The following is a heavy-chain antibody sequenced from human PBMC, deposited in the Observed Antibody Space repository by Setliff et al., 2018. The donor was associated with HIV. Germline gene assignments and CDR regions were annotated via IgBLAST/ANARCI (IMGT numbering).Heavy chain of an antibody. CDR2: ISYDGSNK. V-gene: IGHV3-30*04. CDR3: AKDSPGYSSGWYEGVS. J-gene: IGHJ5*02. D-gene: IGHD6-19*01. CDR1: GFTFSGYA. Sequence: LRLSCAASGFTFSGYAMHWVRQAPGKGLEWVAVISYDGSNKYYADSVKGRFTISRDNSKNTLYLQMSSLRAEDTAVYYCAKDSPGYSSGWYEGVSWGQGTLVTVSS.